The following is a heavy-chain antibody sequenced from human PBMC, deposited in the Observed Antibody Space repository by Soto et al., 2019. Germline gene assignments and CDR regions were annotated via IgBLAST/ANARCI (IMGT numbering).Heavy chain of an antibody. D-gene: IGHD2-2*02. CDR1: SFSISSGYY. CDR2: IYHSGTT. Sequence: SETLSLTCAVSSFSISSGYYWGWVRQPPGKGLEWIGSIYHSGTTNYSPSLKSRVTISIDTSKNQFSLTLRSVTAADAAVYYCASCVSTACYNPWGIQFFDLWGQGSLVT. V-gene: IGHV4-38-2*01. J-gene: IGHJ4*02. CDR3: ASCVSTACYNPWGIQFFDL.